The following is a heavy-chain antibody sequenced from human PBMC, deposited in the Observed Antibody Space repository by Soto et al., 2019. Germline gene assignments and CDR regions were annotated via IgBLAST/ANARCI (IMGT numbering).Heavy chain of an antibody. CDR3: VRDSRTGCSSINCYMH. J-gene: IGHJ4*01. V-gene: IGHV4-4*02. CDR1: GDSLTNNHW. Sequence: QLQMRESGPGLVQPSGTLSLSCDVSGDSLTNNHWWSWVRQAPGKGVEWIGEIWHTGRPNYNPSLKSRVAISIDKSKNQFSLKLSSVTAADTAVYYCVRDSRTGCSSINCYMHWGHGTLVTVSS. CDR2: IWHTGRP. D-gene: IGHD2-15*01.